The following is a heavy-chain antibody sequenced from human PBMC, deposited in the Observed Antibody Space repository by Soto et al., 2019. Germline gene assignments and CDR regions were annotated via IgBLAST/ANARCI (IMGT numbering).Heavy chain of an antibody. J-gene: IGHJ4*02. V-gene: IGHV1-2*02. CDR1: GYTFSGYY. Sequence: SVKGSCKASGYTFSGYYIHWLRQAPGQGLEWMGWINPNSGGTNYAQKFQGRVTVTRDTPTSTAYMELSRLTSDDTAVYYCAKTNYYDSSGYPDYWGQGTLVTVYS. CDR3: AKTNYYDSSGYPDY. D-gene: IGHD3-22*01. CDR2: INPNSGGT.